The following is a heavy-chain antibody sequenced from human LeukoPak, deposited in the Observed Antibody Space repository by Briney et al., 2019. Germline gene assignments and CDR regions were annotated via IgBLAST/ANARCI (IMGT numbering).Heavy chain of an antibody. CDR2: INGDGTET. CDR1: GFSIRNFW. V-gene: IGHV3-74*01. J-gene: IGHJ3*02. CDR3: ARMLRGYSYGSQPDDAFDI. Sequence: GGSLRLSCAASGFSIRNFWIHWVRQAPGKGLVWVSRINGDGTETYYADSVMGRFTVSRDNAENTVLLQMNNLRAEDTAVYYCARMLRGYSYGSQPDDAFDIWGQGTVVTVSS. D-gene: IGHD5-18*01.